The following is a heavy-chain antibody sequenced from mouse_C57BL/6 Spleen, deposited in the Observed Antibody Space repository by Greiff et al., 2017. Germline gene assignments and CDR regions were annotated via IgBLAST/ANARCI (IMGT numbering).Heavy chain of an antibody. V-gene: IGHV1-72*01. CDR3: ARSWGLPHFDY. CDR2: IDPTSGGT. Sequence: QVQLQQPGAELVKPGASVKLSCKASGYTFTSYWMHWVKQRPGRGLEWIGRIDPTSGGTKYNEKFKSKATLTVDKPSSTAYMQLSSLASEDSAVYYCARSWGLPHFDYWGQGTTLTVSS. J-gene: IGHJ2*01. D-gene: IGHD2-2*01. CDR1: GYTFTSYW.